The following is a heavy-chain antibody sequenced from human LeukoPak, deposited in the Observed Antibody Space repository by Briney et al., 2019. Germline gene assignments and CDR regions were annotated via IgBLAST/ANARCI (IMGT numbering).Heavy chain of an antibody. J-gene: IGHJ4*02. Sequence: PSETLSLTCTVSGGSISSGGYYWSWLRQHPGRGLEGIGYIYYSGSTYYNPSLKSRVTISVDTSKNQFSLKLSSVTAADTAVYYCASMVRGVILYYFDYWGQGTLVTVSS. CDR1: GGSISSGGYY. CDR3: ASMVRGVILYYFDY. D-gene: IGHD3-10*01. V-gene: IGHV4-31*03. CDR2: IYYSGST.